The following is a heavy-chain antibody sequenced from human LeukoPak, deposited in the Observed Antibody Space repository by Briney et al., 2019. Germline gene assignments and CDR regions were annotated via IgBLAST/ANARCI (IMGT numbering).Heavy chain of an antibody. CDR2: INSDGSST. CDR1: GFTFSSYW. V-gene: IGHV3-74*01. J-gene: IGHJ4*02. CDR3: ARDSGYCLDY. Sequence: GGSLRLSCAASGFTFSSYWMHWVRQAPGKGLGWVSRINSDGSSTSYADSVKGRFTIPRDNAKNTLYLQMNSLRAEDTAVYYCARDSGYCLDYWGQGTLVTVSS. D-gene: IGHD3-22*01.